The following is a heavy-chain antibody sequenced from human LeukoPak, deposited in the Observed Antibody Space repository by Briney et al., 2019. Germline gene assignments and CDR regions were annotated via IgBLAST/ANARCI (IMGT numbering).Heavy chain of an antibody. CDR3: ARGARSRRYYFDY. Sequence: PSETLSLTCAVYGGSFSGYYWSWIRQPPGKGLEWIGEINHSGSTNYNPSLKSRVTISVDTSKNQFSLKLSSVTAADTAVYYCARGARSRRYYFDYWGQGTLVSVSS. V-gene: IGHV4-34*01. D-gene: IGHD2-2*01. CDR2: INHSGST. J-gene: IGHJ4*02. CDR1: GGSFSGYY.